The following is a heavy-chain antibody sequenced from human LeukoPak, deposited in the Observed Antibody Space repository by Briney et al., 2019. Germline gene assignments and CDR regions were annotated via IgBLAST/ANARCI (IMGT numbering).Heavy chain of an antibody. V-gene: IGHV7-4-1*02. D-gene: IGHD2-2*01. CDR2: INTNTGNP. Sequence: ASVKVSCKASGYTFTSYAMNWVRQAPGQGLEWMGWINTNTGNPTYAQGFTGRFVFSLDTSVSTAYLQISSLKAEDTAVYYCARVGDPIVVVPAAIGHYYYGMDVWGQGTTVTVSS. CDR3: ARVGDPIVVVPAAIGHYYYGMDV. J-gene: IGHJ6*02. CDR1: GYTFTSYA.